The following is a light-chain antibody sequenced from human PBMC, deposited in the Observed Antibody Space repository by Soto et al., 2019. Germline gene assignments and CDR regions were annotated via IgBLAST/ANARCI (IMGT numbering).Light chain of an antibody. Sequence: EIVLTQSPDTLSLSLGERATLSCRASQSVRSNYLAWYQQKPGRAPRLLIYGASSRATGIPDRFSGSGSGTDFTLTINRLEPEDFAVYYCQQYGSSPPITFGQGTRLEIK. J-gene: IGKJ5*01. CDR3: QQYGSSPPIT. CDR2: GAS. CDR1: QSVRSNY. V-gene: IGKV3-20*01.